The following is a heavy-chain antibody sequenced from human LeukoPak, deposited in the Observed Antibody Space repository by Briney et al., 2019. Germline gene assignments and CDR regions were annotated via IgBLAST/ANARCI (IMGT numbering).Heavy chain of an antibody. CDR3: ARESIPSGWYLS. CDR2: YYIDATT. CDR1: GFSVSNNY. V-gene: IGHV3-53*01. Sequence: SGGSLRLSCAASGFSVSNNYMSWVRQAPGKGLEWVSTYYIDATTHYPESVRGRFTISSDSSKNTLYLQMNSLRVEDTAIYYCARESIPSGWYLSWGQGTLVTVSS. D-gene: IGHD6-19*01. J-gene: IGHJ5*02.